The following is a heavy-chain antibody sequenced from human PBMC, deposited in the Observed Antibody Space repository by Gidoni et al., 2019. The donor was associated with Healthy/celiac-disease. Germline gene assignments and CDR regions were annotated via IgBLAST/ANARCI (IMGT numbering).Heavy chain of an antibody. V-gene: IGHV3-48*02. Sequence: EVQLVESGGGLVQPGGSLRLSCAASGFTFSSYSMNWVRQAPGKGLEWVSYISSSSSTIYYADSVKGRFTISRDNAKNSLYLQMNSLRDEDTAVYYCARADEAATYYYYGMDVWGQGTTVTVSS. D-gene: IGHD2-15*01. J-gene: IGHJ6*02. CDR1: GFTFSSYS. CDR3: ARADEAATYYYYGMDV. CDR2: ISSSSSTI.